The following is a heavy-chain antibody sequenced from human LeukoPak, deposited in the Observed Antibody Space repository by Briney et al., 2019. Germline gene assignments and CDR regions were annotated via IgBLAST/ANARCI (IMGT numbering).Heavy chain of an antibody. CDR2: IIPIFGTA. CDR1: GGTFSSYA. V-gene: IGHV1-69*06. J-gene: IGHJ4*02. CDR3: AREDYSSSWYYFDY. D-gene: IGHD6-13*01. Sequence: GASVKVSCKASGGTFSSYAISWVRQAPGQGLEWMGGIIPIFGTANYAQKFQGRVTITADKSTSTAYMELSSLRSEDTAVYYCAREDYSSSWYYFDYWGQGTLVTVSS.